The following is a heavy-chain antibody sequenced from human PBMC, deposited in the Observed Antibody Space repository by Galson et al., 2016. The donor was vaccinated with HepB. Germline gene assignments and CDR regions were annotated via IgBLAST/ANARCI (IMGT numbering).Heavy chain of an antibody. V-gene: IGHV3-30*18. J-gene: IGHJ4*02. CDR1: GFIFSSYG. CDR2: LSYDGSNI. Sequence: SLRLSCAASGFIFSSYGMHWVRQAPGKGLEWVAVLSYDGSNIYYADSVKGRFTISRDNSKNTLYLQMNSLRAEDTAVYSGAKVLGGRTARQNPGFDYWGQGTLVTVSS. CDR3: AKVLGGRTARQNPGFDY.